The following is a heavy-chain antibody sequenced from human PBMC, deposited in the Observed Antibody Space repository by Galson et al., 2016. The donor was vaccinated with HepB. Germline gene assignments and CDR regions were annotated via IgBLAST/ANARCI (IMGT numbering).Heavy chain of an antibody. CDR2: INPNTGGT. CDR3: ARDLGDYVIDAFDI. J-gene: IGHJ3*02. V-gene: IGHV1-2*02. CDR1: GYTFTAYY. Sequence: SVKVSCKASGYTFTAYYMHWVRQAPGQGLEWMGWINPNTGGTHYAQKFQGRVTMTRDTSVTTAYMELSRLTSDDTAVYYCARDLGDYVIDAFDIWGQGTTVTVSS. D-gene: IGHD4-17*01.